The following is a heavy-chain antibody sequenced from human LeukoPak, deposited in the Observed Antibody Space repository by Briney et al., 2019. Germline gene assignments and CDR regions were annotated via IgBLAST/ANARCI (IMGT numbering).Heavy chain of an antibody. J-gene: IGHJ4*02. CDR3: ARDRSMVRFDD. CDR1: GYTFTAYY. D-gene: IGHD2-8*01. Sequence: ASVKVSCKASGYTFTAYYMHWVRQAPGQGLEWMGWVNPNSGDTNYAQNFQGRVTMTRDTSISTAYMELSSLRSDDTAVYYCARDRSMVRFDDWGQGTLVTVSS. V-gene: IGHV1-2*02. CDR2: VNPNSGDT.